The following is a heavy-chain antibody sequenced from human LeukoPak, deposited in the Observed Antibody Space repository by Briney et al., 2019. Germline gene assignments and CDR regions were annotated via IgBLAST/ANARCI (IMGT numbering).Heavy chain of an antibody. Sequence: GGSLRLSCTASGFTFGDYAMSWVRQAPGKGLEWVGFIRSKAYGGTTEYAASVKGRFTISRDDSKSIAYLQMNSLKTEDTAVYYCTRGRIHCSGGSCYSTYYFDYWGQGTLVTVSS. V-gene: IGHV3-49*04. CDR1: GFTFGDYA. CDR2: IRSKAYGGTT. J-gene: IGHJ4*02. D-gene: IGHD2-15*01. CDR3: TRGRIHCSGGSCYSTYYFDY.